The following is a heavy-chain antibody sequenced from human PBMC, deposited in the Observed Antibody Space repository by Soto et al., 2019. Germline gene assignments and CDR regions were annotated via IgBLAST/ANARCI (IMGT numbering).Heavy chain of an antibody. V-gene: IGHV3-74*01. CDR3: VRGRPVDY. CDR2: ISPDGSSK. J-gene: IGHJ4*02. CDR1: GLTFSSSW. Sequence: HPGGSLRLSCVASGLTFSSSWMYWVRQAPGKGLVWVSRISPDGSSKSYADSVKGRFTLSRDNAKNTLYLQMDSLGVEDTAVYYCVRGRPVDYWGQGTLVTVSS.